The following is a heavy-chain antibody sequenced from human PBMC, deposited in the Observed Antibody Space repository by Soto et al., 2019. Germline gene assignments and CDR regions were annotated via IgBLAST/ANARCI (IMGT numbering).Heavy chain of an antibody. CDR3: ARDGIIMVRKAYYGLDV. CDR2: ISHSGST. J-gene: IGHJ6*02. D-gene: IGHD3-10*01. CDR1: GGSFSDYY. V-gene: IGHV4-34*01. Sequence: SETLSLTCAVYGGSFSDYYWSWIRQPPGKGLEWIGEISHSGSTNYNPSLKSRVTISIDTSKNQFSLKLSSVTAADTAVYYCARDGIIMVRKAYYGLDVWGQGTTVTVS.